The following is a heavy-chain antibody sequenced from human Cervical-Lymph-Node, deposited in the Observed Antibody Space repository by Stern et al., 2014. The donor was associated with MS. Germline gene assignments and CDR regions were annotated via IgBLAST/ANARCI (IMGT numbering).Heavy chain of an antibody. V-gene: IGHV3-33*01. Sequence: VQLVESGGGVVQPGRSLRLSRAASGFTFSSYGMHWVRQAPGTGLEWVAIIWYDGSNKYYADSVKGRFTISRDNSKNTLYLQMNSLRAEDTAVYYCARETRGASGRFDYWGQGTLVTVSS. CDR3: ARETRGASGRFDY. CDR2: IWYDGSNK. D-gene: IGHD3-10*01. CDR1: GFTFSSYG. J-gene: IGHJ4*02.